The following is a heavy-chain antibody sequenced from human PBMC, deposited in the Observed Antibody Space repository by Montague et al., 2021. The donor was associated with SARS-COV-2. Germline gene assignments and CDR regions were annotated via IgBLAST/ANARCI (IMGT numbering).Heavy chain of an antibody. CDR2: IYYSGTT. D-gene: IGHD7-27*01. J-gene: IGHJ2*01. V-gene: IGHV4-39*01. CDR1: GGSINSNSYY. Sequence: SETLSLTCTVSGGSINSNSYYWGWIRQPPGKGLEWIGSIYYSGTTDYNPSLKGRVTISVDTSKNQFSLKLTSVTAAATSVFYCSRQPNCGSPGYIDLWGRGTLVTVSS. CDR3: SRQPNCGSPGYIDL.